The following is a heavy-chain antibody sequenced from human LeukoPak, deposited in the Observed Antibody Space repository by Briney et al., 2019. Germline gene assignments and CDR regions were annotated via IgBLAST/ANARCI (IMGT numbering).Heavy chain of an antibody. D-gene: IGHD3-16*01. Sequence: PGGSLRLSCAASGFTFSTSSMRRVRQAPGKGLEWVANIKQDGSEEYYVDSVKGRFTISRDNAKNSLYLQMNSLRAEDTAVYYCVRIYWGRPIWGQGTLVTVSS. CDR3: VRIYWGRPI. V-gene: IGHV3-7*01. CDR2: IKQDGSEE. J-gene: IGHJ4*02. CDR1: GFTFSTSS.